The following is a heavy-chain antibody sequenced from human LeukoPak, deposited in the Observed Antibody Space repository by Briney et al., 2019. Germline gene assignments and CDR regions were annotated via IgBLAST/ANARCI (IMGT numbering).Heavy chain of an antibody. D-gene: IGHD3-16*02. CDR3: ARGVPYYDYVWGSYRPMEMFDY. CDR1: GGSFGSSNW. CDR2: IFHTGRT. Sequence: SETLSLTCAVSGGSFGSSNWWSWVRQPPGKGLEWIGEIFHTGRTNYNPSLKSRVTISVDKSKSQFSLKLSSVTAADTAVYYCARGVPYYDYVWGSYRPMEMFDYWGQGTLVTVSS. J-gene: IGHJ4*02. V-gene: IGHV4-4*02.